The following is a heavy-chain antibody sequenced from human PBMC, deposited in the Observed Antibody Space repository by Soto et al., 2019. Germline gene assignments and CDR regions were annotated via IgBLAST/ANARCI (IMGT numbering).Heavy chain of an antibody. CDR1: GFSFSCKNY. CDR3: ATWLQREHAFDI. J-gene: IGHJ3*02. Sequence: PGGSLRLSCAASGFSFSCKNYLTWVRQAPGKGLEWVSALYSSDGTYYADSVKGRFSVSRDNSKNTFYLQLHSLRPEDTALYFCATWLQREHAFDIWGLGTMVTVSS. D-gene: IGHD1-1*01. V-gene: IGHV3-53*01. CDR2: LYSSDGT.